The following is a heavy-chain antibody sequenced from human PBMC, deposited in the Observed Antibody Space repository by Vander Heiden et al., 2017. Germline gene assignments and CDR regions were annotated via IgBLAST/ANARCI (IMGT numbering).Heavy chain of an antibody. CDR1: GGSISSGGYY. V-gene: IGHV4-31*03. Sequence: QVQLQESGPGLVKPSQTLSPTCTVSGGSISSGGYYWSWIRQHPGKGLEWIGYIYYSGSTYYNPSLKSRVTISVDTSKNQFSLKLSSVTAADTAVYYCAREYIVVVPAAQNWFDPWGQGTLVTVSS. CDR2: IYYSGST. J-gene: IGHJ5*02. CDR3: AREYIVVVPAAQNWFDP. D-gene: IGHD2-2*01.